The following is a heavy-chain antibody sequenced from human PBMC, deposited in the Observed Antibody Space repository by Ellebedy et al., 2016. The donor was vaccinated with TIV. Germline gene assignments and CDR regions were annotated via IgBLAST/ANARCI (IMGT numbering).Heavy chain of an antibody. CDR3: TRDQMGGDNFLLDN. D-gene: IGHD2/OR15-2a*01. V-gene: IGHV1-18*04. CDR1: GYTFTRYG. J-gene: IGHJ4*02. Sequence: AASVTVSCKASGYTFTRYGFRWVRQAPGQGLAWMGWVSTNNGNTKCAQKFQGRVTITTDTSTSTAYMDLRSLRSDDTDVYYCTRDQMGGDNFLLDNWGQGTLVTVSS. CDR2: VSTNNGNT.